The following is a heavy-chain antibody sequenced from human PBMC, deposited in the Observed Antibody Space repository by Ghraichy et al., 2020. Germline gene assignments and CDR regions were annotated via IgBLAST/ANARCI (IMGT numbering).Heavy chain of an antibody. D-gene: IGHD4-17*01. CDR1: GFTFSSYG. V-gene: IGHV3-30*03. CDR3: AIATVTRGYYFDY. Sequence: GESLNISCAASGFTFSSYGMHWVRQAPGKGLEWVAVISYDGSNKYYADSVKGRFTISRDNSKNTLYLQMNSLRAEDTAVYYCAIATVTRGYYFDYWGQGTLVTVSS. J-gene: IGHJ4*02. CDR2: ISYDGSNK.